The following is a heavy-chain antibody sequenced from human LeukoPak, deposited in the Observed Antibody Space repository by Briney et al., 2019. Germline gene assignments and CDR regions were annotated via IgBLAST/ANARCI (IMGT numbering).Heavy chain of an antibody. CDR1: GFTFTNYG. V-gene: IGHV3-23*01. D-gene: IGHD4-23*01. CDR3: AKGSATTVVTIDY. Sequence: PGGSLRLSCAASGFTFTNYGMTWVRQAPGKGLECISGVTTSGYNTYYADSVKGRFTISRDNTMSTLFLQMNSLRAEDTAVYYCAKGSATTVVTIDYWGQGTLVTVSS. CDR2: VTTSGYNT. J-gene: IGHJ4*02.